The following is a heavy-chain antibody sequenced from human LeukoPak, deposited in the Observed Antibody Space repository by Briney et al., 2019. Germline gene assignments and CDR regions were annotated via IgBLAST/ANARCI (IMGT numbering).Heavy chain of an antibody. Sequence: PGRSLRLSCAASGFTFSSYGMHWVRQAPGKGPEWVAVIWYDGSNKYYADSVKGRFTISRDNSKNTLYLQMDSLRAEDTALYYCAKDHPQGDGYYGYWGQGTLVTVSS. CDR3: AKDHPQGDGYYGY. CDR2: IWYDGSNK. V-gene: IGHV3-33*06. CDR1: GFTFSSYG. J-gene: IGHJ4*02. D-gene: IGHD3-22*01.